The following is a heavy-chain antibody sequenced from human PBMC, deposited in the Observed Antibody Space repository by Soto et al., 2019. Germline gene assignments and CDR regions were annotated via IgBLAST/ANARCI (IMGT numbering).Heavy chain of an antibody. CDR1: GYNFTAFW. Sequence: PGESLKISFNASGYNFTAFWNHWVRQMPGKGLEWLGKIDPSDSYTNYSPSFEGHVTISTDNSITTAYLQWSSLRASDTALYFCARVHKNWFDSWAQGTMVTVSS. CDR3: ARVHKNWFDS. J-gene: IGHJ5*01. V-gene: IGHV5-10-1*01. CDR2: IDPSDSYT.